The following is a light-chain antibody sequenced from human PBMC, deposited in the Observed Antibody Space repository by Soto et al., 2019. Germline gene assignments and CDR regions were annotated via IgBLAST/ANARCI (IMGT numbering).Light chain of an antibody. V-gene: IGLV2-14*01. CDR1: SSDIGAYDY. Sequence: QSARTQPASVSGSPGQSITISCTGTSSDIGAYDYVSWHQHHPGKAPKLIISGVSNRPSGVSSRFSGSKSGNTASLTISGLQPEDECDYYCSSHTGNTGFVFGGGTQLTVL. CDR3: SSHTGNTGFV. CDR2: GVS. J-gene: IGLJ7*01.